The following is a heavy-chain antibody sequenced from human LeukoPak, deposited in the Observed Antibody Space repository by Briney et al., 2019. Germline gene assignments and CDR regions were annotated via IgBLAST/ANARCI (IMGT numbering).Heavy chain of an antibody. CDR2: IIPIFGTA. CDR3: ARASSGFWSGYAVRYYYYMDV. D-gene: IGHD3-3*01. Sequence: GASVKVSCKASGGTFSSYAISWVRQAPGQGLEWMGGIIPIFGTANYAQKFQGRVTITTDESTSTAYMELSSLRSEDTAVYYCARASSGFWSGYAVRYYYYMDVWGKGTTVTVSS. V-gene: IGHV1-69*05. J-gene: IGHJ6*03. CDR1: GGTFSSYA.